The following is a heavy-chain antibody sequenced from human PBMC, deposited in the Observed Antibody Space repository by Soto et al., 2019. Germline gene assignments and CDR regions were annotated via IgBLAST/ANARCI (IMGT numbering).Heavy chain of an antibody. CDR2: ISHLENT. J-gene: IGHJ4*02. Sequence: SETLSLTCTVSGASISYGGFSWSWIRQSPGKGLEWIGYISHLENTYFHPSFKSRLTMSIDRSKNQFSLDLSSVTAADRAVYYCVRGGGYDHFDYWGQGVLVTVSS. V-gene: IGHV4-30-2*06. CDR1: GASISYGGFS. D-gene: IGHD5-12*01. CDR3: VRGGGYDHFDY.